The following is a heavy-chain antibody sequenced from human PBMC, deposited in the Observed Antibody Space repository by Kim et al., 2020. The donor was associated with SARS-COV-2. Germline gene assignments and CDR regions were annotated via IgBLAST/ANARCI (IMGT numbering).Heavy chain of an antibody. D-gene: IGHD4-17*01. V-gene: IGHV4-34*01. Sequence: SETLSLTCAVYGGSFSGYYWSWIRQPPGKGLEWIGEINHSGSTNYNPSLKSRVTISVDTSKNQFSLKLSSVTAADTAVYYCARGPRDYGDCDYWGQGTLVTVSS. CDR3: ARGPRDYGDCDY. J-gene: IGHJ4*02. CDR1: GGSFSGYY. CDR2: INHSGST.